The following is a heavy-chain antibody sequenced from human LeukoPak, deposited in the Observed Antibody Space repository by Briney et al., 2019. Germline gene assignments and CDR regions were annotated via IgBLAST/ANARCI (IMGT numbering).Heavy chain of an antibody. CDR3: ARTAADSFYY. Sequence: SETLSLTCTVSGGSISSSTSYWGWIRQPPGKGLEWIGSIYYSGSAYYNPSLKSRVTISVDTSKNQFSLRLSSVTAADTAVYYCARTAADSFYYWGQGTLVTVSS. CDR1: GGSISSSTSY. D-gene: IGHD6-13*01. V-gene: IGHV4-39*01. CDR2: IYYSGSA. J-gene: IGHJ4*02.